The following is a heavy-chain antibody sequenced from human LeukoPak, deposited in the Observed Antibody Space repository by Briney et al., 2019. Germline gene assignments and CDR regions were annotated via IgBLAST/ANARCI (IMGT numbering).Heavy chain of an antibody. Sequence: SETLSFTCTVSGGSISSYYWSWIRQPPGKGLEWIGYIYYSGITNYNPSLKSRVTVSVDTSKNQFSLKLSSVTAADTAVYYCASEDLRGDYVWGRHPRVLLSFDYWGQGTLVTVSS. D-gene: IGHD3-16*01. CDR1: GGSISSYY. V-gene: IGHV4-59*08. J-gene: IGHJ4*02. CDR3: ASEDLRGDYVWGRHPRVLLSFDY. CDR2: IYYSGIT.